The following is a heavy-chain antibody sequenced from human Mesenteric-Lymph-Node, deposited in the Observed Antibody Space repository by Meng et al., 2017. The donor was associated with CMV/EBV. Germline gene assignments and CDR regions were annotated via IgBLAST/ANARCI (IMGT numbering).Heavy chain of an antibody. CDR1: CCTVSGNY. CDR3: ARDPWGGYYGPY. J-gene: IGHJ4*02. Sequence: SCAASCCTVSGNYMSWVRQAPGKVLEWGSVIYSGGSTFYADSVKGRFTISRDDSKNTVYLQMNNLRAEDTAVYHCARDPWGGYYGPYWGQGTLVTVSS. CDR2: IYSGGST. V-gene: IGHV3-53*01. D-gene: IGHD3-3*01.